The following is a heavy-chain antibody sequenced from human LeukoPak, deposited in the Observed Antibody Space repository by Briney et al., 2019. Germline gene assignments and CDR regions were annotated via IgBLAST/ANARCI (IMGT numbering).Heavy chain of an antibody. CDR3: ARGYYDILTGYSADRAFDI. D-gene: IGHD3-9*01. CDR2: IYTSGST. CDR1: GSSISSYY. V-gene: IGHV4-4*07. J-gene: IGHJ3*02. Sequence: SETLSLTCTVSGSSISSYYWSWIRQPAGKGLEWIGRIYTSGSTNYNPSLKSRVTMSVDTSKNQFSLKLSSVTAADTAVYYCARGYYDILTGYSADRAFDIWGQGTMVTVSS.